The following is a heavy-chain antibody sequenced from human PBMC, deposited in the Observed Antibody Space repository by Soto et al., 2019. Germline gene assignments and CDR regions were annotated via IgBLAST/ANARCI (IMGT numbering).Heavy chain of an antibody. CDR2: ISYDGSNK. D-gene: IGHD3-22*01. Sequence: PGGSLRLSCAASGFTFSSYAMHWVRQAPGKGLEWVAVISYDGSNKYYADSVKGRFTISRDNSKNTPYLQMNSLRAEDTAVYYCARDQAAITMIVVVIRYYYYGMDVWGQGTTVTVSS. CDR3: ARDQAAITMIVVVIRYYYYGMDV. V-gene: IGHV3-30-3*01. J-gene: IGHJ6*02. CDR1: GFTFSSYA.